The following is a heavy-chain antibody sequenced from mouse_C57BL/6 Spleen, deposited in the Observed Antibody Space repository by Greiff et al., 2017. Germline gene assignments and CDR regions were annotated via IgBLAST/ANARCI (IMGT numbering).Heavy chain of an antibody. CDR1: VYTFTSYW. Sequence: VQLQQPGAELVKPGASVKLSCKASVYTFTSYWMHWVKQRPGRGLEWIGRIDPNSGGTKYNEKFKSKATLTVDKPSSTAYMQLSSLTSEDSAVYYCAREDSSGPWYFDVWGTGTTVTVSS. D-gene: IGHD3-2*02. CDR2: IDPNSGGT. CDR3: AREDSSGPWYFDV. V-gene: IGHV1-72*01. J-gene: IGHJ1*03.